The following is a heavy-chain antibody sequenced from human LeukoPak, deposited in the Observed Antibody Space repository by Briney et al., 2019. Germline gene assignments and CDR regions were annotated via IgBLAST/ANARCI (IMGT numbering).Heavy chain of an antibody. CDR3: AKPNSGSYYRTADFDY. CDR2: ISYDGSNK. CDR1: GFTFSSYG. V-gene: IGHV3-30*18. D-gene: IGHD1-26*01. Sequence: GGSLRLSCAASGFTFSSYGMDWGRQAPGQGPEGGAGISYDGSNKYYADSVKGRFTISRDNSKNTLYLQMNSLRAEDTAVYYCAKPNSGSYYRTADFDYWGQGTLVTVSS. J-gene: IGHJ4*02.